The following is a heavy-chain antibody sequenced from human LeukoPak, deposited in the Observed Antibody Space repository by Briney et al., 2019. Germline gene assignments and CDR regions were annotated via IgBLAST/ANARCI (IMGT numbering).Heavy chain of an antibody. Sequence: PGGSLRLSCAASGFTFSSYGMHWVRQAPGKGLEWVAVIWYDGSNKYYADSVKGRFTISRDNSKNTLYLQMNSLRAEDTAVYYCARGRVLDYYDSSGYYPDYWGQGTLVTVSS. J-gene: IGHJ4*02. CDR3: ARGRVLDYYDSSGYYPDY. D-gene: IGHD3-22*01. CDR1: GFTFSSYG. CDR2: IWYDGSNK. V-gene: IGHV3-33*01.